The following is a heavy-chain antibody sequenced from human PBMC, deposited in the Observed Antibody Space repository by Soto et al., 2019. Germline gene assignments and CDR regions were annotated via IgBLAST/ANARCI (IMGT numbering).Heavy chain of an antibody. J-gene: IGHJ3*02. D-gene: IGHD2-2*01. V-gene: IGHV3-74*01. CDR2: INTDGGIT. CDR1: GFTFSSHW. Sequence: EVQLVESGGDLVQPGGSQRLSCAASGFTFSSHWMHWVRRVPGKGLVWVSHINTDGGITGYADSVKGRFTISRDNAKNTLYLQMNGLRVEDTSVYYCTREAGYCSRTSCYRRAFDSWGHGTMVTVSS. CDR3: TREAGYCSRTSCYRRAFDS.